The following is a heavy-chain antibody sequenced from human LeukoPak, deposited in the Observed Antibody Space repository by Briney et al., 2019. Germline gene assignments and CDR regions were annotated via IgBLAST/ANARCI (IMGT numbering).Heavy chain of an antibody. V-gene: IGHV3-66*01. J-gene: IGHJ4*02. CDR2: IYSGGST. Sequence: PGGSLRLSCAASGFTVSSNYMSWVRQAPGKGLEWVSVIYSGGSTYYADSVKGRFTISRDNSKNTLYLQMNSLRAEDTAVYYCATLLYSSGYYFGDYWGQGTLVTVSS. D-gene: IGHD3-22*01. CDR1: GFTVSSNY. CDR3: ATLLYSSGYYFGDY.